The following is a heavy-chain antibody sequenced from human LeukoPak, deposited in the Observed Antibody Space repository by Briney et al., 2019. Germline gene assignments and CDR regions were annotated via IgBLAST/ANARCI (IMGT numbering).Heavy chain of an antibody. CDR2: T. CDR1: GFTVSSNY. J-gene: IGHJ6*02. V-gene: IGHV3-53*01. D-gene: IGHD2-21*02. Sequence: GGALRLSCAASGFTVSSNYMSWVRQAPGKGLEWVSVTYYADSVKGRFTISRDNSKNTLYLQMNSLRAVDTAVYYCARDSGDSRYYYGMDVWGQGTTVTVSS. CDR3: ARDSGDSRYYYGMDV.